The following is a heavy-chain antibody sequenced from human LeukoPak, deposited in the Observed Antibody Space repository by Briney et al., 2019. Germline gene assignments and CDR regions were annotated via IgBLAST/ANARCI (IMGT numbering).Heavy chain of an antibody. D-gene: IGHD2-2*01. CDR2: IIPTFGTA. Sequence: GASVKVSCKASGGTFSSYAISWVRQAPGQGLEWMGGIIPTFGTANYAQKFQGRVTITADESTSTAYMELSSLRSEDTAVYYCARDSYLPTADIVVVPAAPLGYWGQGTLVTVSS. V-gene: IGHV1-69*01. CDR3: ARDSYLPTADIVVVPAAPLGY. CDR1: GGTFSSYA. J-gene: IGHJ4*02.